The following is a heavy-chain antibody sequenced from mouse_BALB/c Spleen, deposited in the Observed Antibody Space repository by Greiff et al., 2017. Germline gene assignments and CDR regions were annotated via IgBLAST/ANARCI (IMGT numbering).Heavy chain of an antibody. CDR3: ARSRLGGYFDY. CDR1: GFNIKDTY. Sequence: EVQLQQSGAELVKPGASVKLSCTASGFNIKDTYMHWVKQRPEQGLEWIGRIDPANGNTKYDPKFQGKATITADTSSNTAYLQLSSLTSEDTAVYYCARSRLGGYFDYWGQGTTLTVSS. D-gene: IGHD4-1*01. V-gene: IGHV14-3*02. J-gene: IGHJ2*01. CDR2: IDPANGNT.